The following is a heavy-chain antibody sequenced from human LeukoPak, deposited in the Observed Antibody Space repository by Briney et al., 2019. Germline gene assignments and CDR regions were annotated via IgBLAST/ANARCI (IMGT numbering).Heavy chain of an antibody. Sequence: PSGTLSLTCTVSGGSISSGDYFWSWIRQPPGKGLEWIGYIYYSGGTYYNPSLKSRVTIPVDTSKTQFSLKLSSVTAADTAVYYCARDNAYGFIGYWGQGILVTVSS. J-gene: IGHJ4*02. CDR2: IYYSGGT. V-gene: IGHV4-30-4*01. CDR1: GGSISSGDYF. CDR3: ARDNAYGFIGY. D-gene: IGHD3-10*01.